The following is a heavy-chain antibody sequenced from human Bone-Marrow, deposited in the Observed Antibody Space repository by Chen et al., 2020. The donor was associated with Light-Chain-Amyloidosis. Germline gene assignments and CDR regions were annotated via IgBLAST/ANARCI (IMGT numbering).Heavy chain of an antibody. CDR2: IYPEDSDA. D-gene: IGHD5-12*01. CDR3: ARRRDGYNFDY. Sequence: EVQLEQSGPEVKKTGVSLKISCKGSGYTFPNYWIGWVRQMPGKGLEWMGVIYPEDSDARYSPSFEGQVTISADKSITTAYLQWRSLKASDTAMYYCARRRDGYNFDYWGQGTLVTVSS. J-gene: IGHJ4*02. V-gene: IGHV5-51*01. CDR1: GYTFPNYW.